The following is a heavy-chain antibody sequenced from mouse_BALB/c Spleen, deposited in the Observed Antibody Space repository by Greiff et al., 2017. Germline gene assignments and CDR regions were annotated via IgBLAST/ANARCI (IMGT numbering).Heavy chain of an antibody. D-gene: IGHD2-1*01. CDR3: ARQIYYGYFDD. CDR1: GYTFTSYW. J-gene: IGHJ2*01. CDR2: IYPSDSYT. Sequence: VQLQQPGAELVRPGASGKLSCKASGYTFTSYWINWVKQRPGQGLEWIGNIYPSDSYTNYNQKFKDQATFTVDKTSSTAYMQLSSPTSEDSAVYYCARQIYYGYFDDWGQGTTLTVSS. V-gene: IGHV1-69*02.